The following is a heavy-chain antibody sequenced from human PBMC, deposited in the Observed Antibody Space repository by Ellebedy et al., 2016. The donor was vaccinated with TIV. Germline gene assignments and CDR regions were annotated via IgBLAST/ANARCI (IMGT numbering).Heavy chain of an antibody. D-gene: IGHD1-1*01. CDR1: HLTYW. J-gene: IGHJ4*02. V-gene: IGHV3-48*04. CDR2: VSDNYDTT. CDR3: ARDRIGDNWYTTFDC. Sequence: GESLKISCGTSHLTYWMNWVRQAPGQGLEWLAYVSDNYDTTHYANSVRDRFTISRDNAEASVYLQINNLGTEDTALYFCARDRIGDNWYTTFDCWGQGTLVTVSS.